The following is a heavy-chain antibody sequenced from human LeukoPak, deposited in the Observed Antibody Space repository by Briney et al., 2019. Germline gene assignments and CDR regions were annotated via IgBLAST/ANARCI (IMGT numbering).Heavy chain of an antibody. D-gene: IGHD3-10*01. V-gene: IGHV3-7*01. CDR2: INQDGSEE. CDR3: ARVLWFGELLSSPFDY. J-gene: IGHJ4*02. CDR1: GFTFSTYW. Sequence: GGSLRLSCAASGFTFSTYWMSWVRQAPGKGLEWVANINQDGSEEYYVDSVKGRFTISRDNAKNSLYLQMNSLRAEDTAVYYCARVLWFGELLSSPFDYWGQGTLVTVSS.